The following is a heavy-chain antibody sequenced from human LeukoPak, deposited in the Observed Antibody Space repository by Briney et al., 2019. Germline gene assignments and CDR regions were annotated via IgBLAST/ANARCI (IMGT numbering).Heavy chain of an antibody. V-gene: IGHV3-48*02. J-gene: IGHJ4*02. CDR3: ARDHAFAFEY. CDR2: IRTDSGII. CDR1: GFPFSSYS. Sequence: GGSLRLSCVASGFPFSSYSMIWARQAPGKGLEWLSYIRTDSGIIDYAASVKGRFTVSRDNAKTSLYLQMNSLRDEDTAVYYCARDHAFAFEYWGQGIQVTASS.